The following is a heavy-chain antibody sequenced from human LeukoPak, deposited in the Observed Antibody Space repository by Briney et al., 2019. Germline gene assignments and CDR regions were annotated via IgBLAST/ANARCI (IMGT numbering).Heavy chain of an antibody. D-gene: IGHD6-19*01. CDR3: PSGYSSGWYGV. V-gene: IGHV4-59*08. Sequence: PSETLSLTCTLSGGSINIYFWSWIRHPPGEGLEWIRYNYDSGSNNYHPPFKSRIPIPVDTPKNQISLKLSSATAADPAGYYLPSGYSSGWYGVWSQGSLVTVSS. CDR1: GGSINIYF. J-gene: IGHJ4*02. CDR2: NYDSGSN.